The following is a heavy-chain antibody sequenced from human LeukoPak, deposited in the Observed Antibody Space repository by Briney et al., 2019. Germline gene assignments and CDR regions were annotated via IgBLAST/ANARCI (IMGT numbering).Heavy chain of an antibody. CDR2: IYYTGNT. CDR1: GGSITNYY. D-gene: IGHD1-26*01. J-gene: IGHJ4*02. Sequence: SETLSLTCTVSGGSITNYYWSWLRQPPGKGLEWVGYIYYTGNTAYNLSLKSRVTISVDTSKNQFSLKLSSVTAADTAVYYCARQPVGAARYFDYWGQGTLVTVSS. V-gene: IGHV4-59*01. CDR3: ARQPVGAARYFDY.